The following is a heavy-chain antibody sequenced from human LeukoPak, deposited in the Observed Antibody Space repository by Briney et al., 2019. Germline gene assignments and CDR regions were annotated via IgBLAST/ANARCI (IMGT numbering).Heavy chain of an antibody. V-gene: IGHV1-69*05. D-gene: IGHD4-17*01. CDR3: ARGWTTVTRGGSYYMDV. CDR1: GGTFSSYA. CDR2: IIPIFGTA. Sequence: GASVKVSCKASGGTFSSYAISWVRQAPGQGLEWMGGIIPIFGTANYAQKFQGRVTITTDESTSTAYMELSSLRSEDTAAYYCARGWTTVTRGGSYYMDVWGKGTTVTVSS. J-gene: IGHJ6*03.